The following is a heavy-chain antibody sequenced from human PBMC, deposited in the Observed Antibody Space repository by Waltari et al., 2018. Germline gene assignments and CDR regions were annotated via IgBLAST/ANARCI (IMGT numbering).Heavy chain of an antibody. J-gene: IGHJ6*03. Sequence: QVQLVESGGGVVQPGRSLRLSCAASGFTFSSYAMHWVRQAPGKGLELLAVISYDGSNKYYADSVKGRFTISRDNSKNTLYLQMNSLRAEDTAVYYCARGRYYYYMDVWGKGTTVTISS. CDR1: GFTFSSYA. CDR2: ISYDGSNK. CDR3: ARGRYYYYMDV. V-gene: IGHV3-30-3*01.